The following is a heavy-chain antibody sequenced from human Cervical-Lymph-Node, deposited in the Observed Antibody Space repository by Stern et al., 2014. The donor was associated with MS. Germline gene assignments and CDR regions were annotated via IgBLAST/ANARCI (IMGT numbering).Heavy chain of an antibody. CDR1: GFTFSIYA. J-gene: IGHJ4*02. Sequence: EDQLVESGRGLVRPGGSLRLSCTASGFTFSIYAMSWVRQAPGKGLQWGSAISGTGGITYYADSVKGRFTISRDNSKNTLYLQMNSLRADDTAVYYCAKDLGVSETLLFSPIAHWGQGALVTVSS. V-gene: IGHV3-23*04. D-gene: IGHD2-15*01. CDR2: ISGTGGIT. CDR3: AKDLGVSETLLFSPIAH.